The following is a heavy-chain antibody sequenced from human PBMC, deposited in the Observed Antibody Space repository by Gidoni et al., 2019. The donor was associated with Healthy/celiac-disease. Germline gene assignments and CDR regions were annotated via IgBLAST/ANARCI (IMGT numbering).Heavy chain of an antibody. V-gene: IGHV3-33*01. CDR2: IWYDGSNK. J-gene: IGHJ6*03. CDR1: GFTFHRYG. CDR3: ARDGGAHYYYYYMDV. D-gene: IGHD2-15*01. Sequence: QVQLVESGGGVVQPGRSLRLSCAASGFTFHRYGMPWVLQAPGKGLEWVAVIWYDGSNKYYADSVKGRFTISRDNSKNTLYLQMNSLRAEDTAVYYCARDGGAHYYYYYMDVWGKGTTVTVSS.